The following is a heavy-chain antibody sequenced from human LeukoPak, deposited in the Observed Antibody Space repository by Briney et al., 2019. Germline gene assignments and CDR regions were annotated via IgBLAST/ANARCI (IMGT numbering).Heavy chain of an antibody. CDR1: GYSFTGYY. D-gene: IGHD3-10*01. J-gene: IGHJ4*02. CDR2: MNPNSGGT. Sequence: ASVKVSCKASGYSFTGYYMHWVRQAPGQGLEWMGWMNPNSGGTDSPQKFQGRVTMTRDTSITTAYMELSRLTSDDTAVYYCATWGGYGSGSYFDYWGQGTLVTVSS. CDR3: ATWGGYGSGSYFDY. V-gene: IGHV1-2*02.